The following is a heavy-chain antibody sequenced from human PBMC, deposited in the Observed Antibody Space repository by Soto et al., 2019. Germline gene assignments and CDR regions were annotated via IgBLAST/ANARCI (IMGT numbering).Heavy chain of an antibody. CDR1: GYTFTGYY. J-gene: IGHJ4*02. CDR2: INPNSGDT. CDR3: ARDRGYCINGLCYSRLDY. Sequence: ASVKVSCKASGYTFTGYYVHWVRQAPGQGLEWMGWINPNSGDTYLAQRFQGRVTMNRDTSIGTAYMELSSLRSDDTAVYYCARDRGYCINGLCYSRLDYWGQGTLVTVSS. V-gene: IGHV1-2*02. D-gene: IGHD2-8*01.